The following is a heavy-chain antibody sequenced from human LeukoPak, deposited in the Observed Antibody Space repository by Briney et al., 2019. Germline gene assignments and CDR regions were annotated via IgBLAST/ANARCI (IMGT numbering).Heavy chain of an antibody. CDR2: IYYSGST. D-gene: IGHD6-13*01. CDR3: ARHSFAIAGHDY. J-gene: IGHJ4*02. Sequence: SETLSLTCTVSGGSISSGGYYWSWIRQHPGKGLEWIGYIYYSGSTYYDPSLKSRVTISVDTSKNQFSLKLSSVTAADTAVYYCARHSFAIAGHDYWGQGTLVTVSS. CDR1: GGSISSGGYY. V-gene: IGHV4-31*03.